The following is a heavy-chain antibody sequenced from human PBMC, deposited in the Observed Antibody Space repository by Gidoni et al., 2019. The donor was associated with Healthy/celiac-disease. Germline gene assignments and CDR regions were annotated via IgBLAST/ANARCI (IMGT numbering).Heavy chain of an antibody. CDR2: IYHSGST. CDR1: GGSISSGGYS. CDR3: ARAVDSSGYYVGMTYLDY. V-gene: IGHV4-30-2*01. J-gene: IGHJ4*02. D-gene: IGHD3-22*01. Sequence: QLQLQESGSGLVKPSQTLSLTCAVSGGSISSGGYSWSWIRQPPGKGLEWIGYIYHSGSTYYNPSLKSRVTISVDRSKNQFSLKLSSVTAADTAVYYCARAVDSSGYYVGMTYLDYWGQGTLVTVSS.